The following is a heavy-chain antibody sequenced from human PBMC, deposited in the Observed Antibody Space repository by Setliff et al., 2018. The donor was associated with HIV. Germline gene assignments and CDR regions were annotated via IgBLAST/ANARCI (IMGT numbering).Heavy chain of an antibody. V-gene: IGHV3-30*01. J-gene: IGHJ6*04. CDR3: VKDGTLIGRYYQFFDA. CDR1: GFTFRTFA. Sequence: AGGSLRLSCVASGFTFRTFAMHWVRQAPGKGLEWVSVISYDGSRISYADSVKGRFTISRDDSKNTVFLQMTSLRPEDTAFYCCVKDGTLIGRYYQFFDAWGKGIMVTVSS. CDR2: ISYDGSRI. D-gene: IGHD1-26*01.